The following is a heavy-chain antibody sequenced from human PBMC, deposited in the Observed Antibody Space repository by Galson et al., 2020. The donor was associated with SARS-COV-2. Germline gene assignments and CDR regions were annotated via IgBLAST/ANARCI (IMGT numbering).Heavy chain of an antibody. V-gene: IGHV4-39*01. CDR1: GGSISSSSYY. D-gene: IGHD5-18*01. CDR3: ARTGYSYGFIS. CDR2: IYYSGST. Sequence: SETLSLTCTVSGGSISSSSYYWGWIRQPPGQGLESIGSIYYSGSTYYNPSLKSRVTISVDTSKNQFSLKLSSVTGADTAVYYCARTGYSYGFISWGQGTRVTVSS. J-gene: IGHJ4*02.